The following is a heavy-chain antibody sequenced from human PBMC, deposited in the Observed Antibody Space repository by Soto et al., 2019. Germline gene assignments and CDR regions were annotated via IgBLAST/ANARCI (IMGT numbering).Heavy chain of an antibody. Sequence: TLSLTCTVSGGFVNSDTHSWSWIRQTPGKRLEWIGFIYSGGSTKNPSLRSRVTMSVDTSKNQFSLKLRSVIVADTAVYHCARFVRSCSANTCSNRADV. D-gene: IGHD2-15*01. CDR2: IYSGGST. CDR3: ARFVRSCSANTCSNRADV. CDR1: GGFVNSDTHS. J-gene: IGHJ6*01. V-gene: IGHV4-61*01.